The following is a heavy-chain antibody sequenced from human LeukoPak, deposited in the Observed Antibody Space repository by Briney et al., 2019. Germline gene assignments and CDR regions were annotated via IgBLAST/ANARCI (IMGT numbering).Heavy chain of an antibody. CDR1: GGSFSGYY. V-gene: IGHV4-34*01. CDR2: INHSGST. Sequence: SETLSLTCAVYGGSFSGYYWSWIRQPPGKGLEWIGEINHSGSTNYNPSLKSRVTISVDTSKNQFSLKLSSVTAADTAVYYCARVGYSYGYSRDYWGQGTLVTVSS. CDR3: ARVGYSYGYSRDY. J-gene: IGHJ4*02. D-gene: IGHD5-18*01.